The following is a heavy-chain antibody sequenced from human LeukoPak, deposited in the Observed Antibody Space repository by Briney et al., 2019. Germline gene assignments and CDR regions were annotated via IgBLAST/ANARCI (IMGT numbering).Heavy chain of an antibody. D-gene: IGHD6-19*01. CDR3: ASLDAAYSSGWYETQNWFDP. Sequence: GASVTVSCTASGYTFTSYGISWVRQAPGQGLEWMGWINPNSGGTNYAQKFQGRVTMTRDTSISTAYMELSRLRSDDTAVYYCASLDAAYSSGWYETQNWFDPWGQGTLVTVSS. V-gene: IGHV1-2*02. CDR2: INPNSGGT. CDR1: GYTFTSYG. J-gene: IGHJ5*02.